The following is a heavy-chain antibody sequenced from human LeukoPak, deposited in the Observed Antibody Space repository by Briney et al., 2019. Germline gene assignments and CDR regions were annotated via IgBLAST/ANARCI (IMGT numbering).Heavy chain of an antibody. CDR2: ISSSSSYI. J-gene: IGHJ4*02. CDR1: GFTFSSYS. CDR3: AKVRAVAGNKIFDY. D-gene: IGHD6-19*01. Sequence: GGSLRLSCAASGFTFSSYSMNWVRQAPGKGLEWVSSISSSSSYICYADSVKGRFTISRDNAKNSLYLQMNSLRAEDTAVYYCAKVRAVAGNKIFDYWGQGTLVTVSS. V-gene: IGHV3-21*04.